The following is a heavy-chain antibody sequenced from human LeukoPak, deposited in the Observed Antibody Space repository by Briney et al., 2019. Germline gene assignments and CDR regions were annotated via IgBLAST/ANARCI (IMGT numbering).Heavy chain of an antibody. CDR1: GFTFSSSW. J-gene: IGHJ4*02. CDR2: IKEDGTEE. V-gene: IGHV3-7*05. Sequence: GGSLRLSCAASGFTFSSSWMTWVRQAPGKGLEWVAHIKEDGTEEYYVDSVMGRFTISRDNAKNSLDLQMNSLRGEDTAVYYCARDYGTLWLPDFWGQGSLVTVSS. CDR3: ARDYGTLWLPDF. D-gene: IGHD5-24*01.